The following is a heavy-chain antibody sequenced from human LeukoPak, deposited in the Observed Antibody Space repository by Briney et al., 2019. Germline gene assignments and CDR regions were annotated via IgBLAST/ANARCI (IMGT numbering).Heavy chain of an antibody. D-gene: IGHD2-15*01. CDR3: VRGYCSSCMDV. V-gene: IGHV4-59*01. J-gene: IGHJ6*02. Sequence: PSETLSLTCTVSGGSISSYYWSWIRQPPGKGLEWIGYIYYSGSTNFNPSLKSRVTISVDTSKNQFSLKLSSVTAADTAVYYCVRGYCSSCMDVWGQGTTVTVSS. CDR2: IYYSGST. CDR1: GGSISSYY.